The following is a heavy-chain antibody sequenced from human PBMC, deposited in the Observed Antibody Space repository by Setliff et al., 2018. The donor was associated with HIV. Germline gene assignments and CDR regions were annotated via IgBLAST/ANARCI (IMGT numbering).Heavy chain of an antibody. CDR3: ATFDYYDSSGFYYGGGH. CDR2: IYTSGTT. CDR1: GGSFSGHS. D-gene: IGHD3-22*01. J-gene: IGHJ4*02. V-gene: IGHV4-34*01. Sequence: SETLSLTCAVYGGSFSGHSWTWVRQPPGKGLEWIGHIYTSGTTNYNSSLNSRVTISVDTSKNQFSLKLNSVTAADTAVYYCATFDYYDSSGFYYGGGHWGQGTLVTVSS.